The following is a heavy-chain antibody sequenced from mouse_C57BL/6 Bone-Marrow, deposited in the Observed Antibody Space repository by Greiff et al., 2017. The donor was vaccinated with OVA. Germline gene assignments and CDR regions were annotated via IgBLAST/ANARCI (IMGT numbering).Heavy chain of an antibody. J-gene: IGHJ4*01. V-gene: IGHV5-6*01. CDR1: GFTFSSYG. CDR3: ARDYYGRTRGAMDY. Sequence: EVQVVESGGDLVKPGGSLKLSCAASGFTFSSYGMSWVRQTPDKRLEWVATISSGGSYTYYPDSVKGRFTISRDNAKNTLYLQMSSLKSEDTAMYYCARDYYGRTRGAMDYWGQGTSVTVSS. D-gene: IGHD1-2*01. CDR2: ISSGGSYT.